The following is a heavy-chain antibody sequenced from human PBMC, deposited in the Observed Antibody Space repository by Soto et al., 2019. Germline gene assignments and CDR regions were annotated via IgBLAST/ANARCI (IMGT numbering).Heavy chain of an antibody. D-gene: IGHD2-2*01. CDR1: GFTFSSYG. CDR2: ISYDGSNK. Sequence: SLRLSCAASGFTFSSYGMHWVRQAPGKGLEWVAVISYDGSNKYYADSVKGRFTISRDNSKNTLYLQMNSLRAEDTAVYYCAKDNCISTSCYRLYNWFDPWGQGTLVTLSS. J-gene: IGHJ5*02. CDR3: AKDNCISTSCYRLYNWFDP. V-gene: IGHV3-30*18.